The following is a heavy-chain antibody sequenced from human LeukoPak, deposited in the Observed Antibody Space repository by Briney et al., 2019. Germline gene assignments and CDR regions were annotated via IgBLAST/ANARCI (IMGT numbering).Heavy chain of an antibody. CDR3: AREISGPLAAAGGYYYYYMDV. CDR2: ISSSSSYI. J-gene: IGHJ6*03. V-gene: IGHV3-21*01. CDR1: GFTFSSYS. D-gene: IGHD6-13*01. Sequence: GGSLRLSCVGSGFTFSSYSMSWVRQAPGKGLEWVSSISSSSSYIYHANSVKGRFTISRDNARKSLFLQMNSLRAEDTAVYYCAREISGPLAAAGGYYYYYMDVWGKGTTVTISS.